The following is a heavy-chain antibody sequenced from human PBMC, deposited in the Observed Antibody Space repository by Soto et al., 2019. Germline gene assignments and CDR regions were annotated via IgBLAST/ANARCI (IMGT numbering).Heavy chain of an antibody. J-gene: IGHJ4*02. D-gene: IGHD2-2*01. Sequence: ASVKVSCKASGYTFSSYGVSWLRQAPGQGLEWVGWISAYNGNTKYAQKLQDRVTMTTDTSTSTAYLALRSLRSDDTAVYYCARDRTAPDQIVVVPAAFDYWGQGTLVTVSS. V-gene: IGHV1-18*04. CDR3: ARDRTAPDQIVVVPAAFDY. CDR1: GYTFSSYG. CDR2: ISAYNGNT.